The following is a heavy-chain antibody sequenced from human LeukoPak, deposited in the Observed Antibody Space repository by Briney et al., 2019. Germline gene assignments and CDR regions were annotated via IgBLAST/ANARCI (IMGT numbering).Heavy chain of an antibody. Sequence: PSETLSLTCTVSGGSISSYYWSWIRQPPGKGLEWIGYIYYSGSTNYNPSLESRVTISVDTSKNQFSLKLSSVTAADTAVYYCARVGIAVAGSLNFDYWGQGTLVTVSS. CDR2: IYYSGST. J-gene: IGHJ4*02. CDR3: ARVGIAVAGSLNFDY. CDR1: GGSISSYY. D-gene: IGHD6-19*01. V-gene: IGHV4-59*01.